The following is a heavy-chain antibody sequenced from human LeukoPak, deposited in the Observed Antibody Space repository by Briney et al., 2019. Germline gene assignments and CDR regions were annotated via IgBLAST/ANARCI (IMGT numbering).Heavy chain of an antibody. D-gene: IGHD6-19*01. V-gene: IGHV3-74*01. CDR1: GFTFSKYW. CDR2: INTDGTVT. CDR3: ATKQWLAPPPDS. Sequence: GGSLRLSCAAYGFTFSKYWMLWVRQAPGKGLESVSRINTDGTVTTYADSVKGRFPVSRDNADNTMFLQMNSVRDEDTAVYYCATKQWLAPPPDSWGQGTPVTVSS. J-gene: IGHJ4*02.